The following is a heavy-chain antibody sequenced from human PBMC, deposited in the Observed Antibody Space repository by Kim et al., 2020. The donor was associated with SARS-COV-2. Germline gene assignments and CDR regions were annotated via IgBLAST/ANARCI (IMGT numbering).Heavy chain of an antibody. D-gene: IGHD3-3*01. Sequence: GGSLRLSCAASGFTFSSYAMSWVRQAPGKGLEWVSAICGSGGSTYYADSVKGRFTISRDNSKNTLYLQMNSLRAEDTAVYYCAKAEGAVSNYDFWSGYLPFYYGMDVWGQGTTVTVSS. J-gene: IGHJ6*02. CDR1: GFTFSSYA. CDR3: AKAEGAVSNYDFWSGYLPFYYGMDV. CDR2: ICGSGGST. V-gene: IGHV3-23*01.